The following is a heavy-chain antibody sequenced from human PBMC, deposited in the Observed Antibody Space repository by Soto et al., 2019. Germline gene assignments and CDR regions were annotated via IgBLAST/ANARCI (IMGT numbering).Heavy chain of an antibody. V-gene: IGHV3-66*01. CDR2: IYSDGST. CDR3: ATLTKYDILTGFYPC. Sequence: EVQLVESGGGLVQPGGSLRRSCAASGFTVNSNYMSWVRQAPGKGLEWVSVIYSDGSTYYADSVKGRFIISRDNSNNTLYFQMNSLRAEDTAVYYCATLTKYDILTGFYPCWGQGTLVTVSS. J-gene: IGHJ4*02. D-gene: IGHD3-9*01. CDR1: GFTVNSNY.